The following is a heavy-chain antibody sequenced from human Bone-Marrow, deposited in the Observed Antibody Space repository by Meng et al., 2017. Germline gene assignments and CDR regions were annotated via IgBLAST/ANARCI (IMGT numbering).Heavy chain of an antibody. D-gene: IGHD6-19*01. V-gene: IGHV3-11*01. J-gene: IGHJ3*02. Sequence: GESLKISCAASGFTFSDYYMSWIRQAPGKGLEWVSYISSSGSTIYYADSVKGRFTISRDNAKNSLYLQMNSLKTEDTALYYCTIYTSGHIWGQGTMVTVSS. CDR2: ISSSGSTI. CDR1: GFTFSDYY. CDR3: TIYTSGHI.